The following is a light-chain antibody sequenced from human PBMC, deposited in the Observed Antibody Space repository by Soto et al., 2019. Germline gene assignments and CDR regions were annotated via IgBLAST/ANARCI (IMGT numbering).Light chain of an antibody. Sequence: DIQMTQSPSTLSASVGDRVTITCRASQSISNWLAWYQQKPGKAPNLLISKASGLETRLPSRFNGSGSGTEFTLTISSLPPDYFATYYCQQYTRGAFTFGPGNKVDIK. CDR3: QQYTRGAFT. CDR2: KAS. J-gene: IGKJ3*01. CDR1: QSISNW. V-gene: IGKV1-5*03.